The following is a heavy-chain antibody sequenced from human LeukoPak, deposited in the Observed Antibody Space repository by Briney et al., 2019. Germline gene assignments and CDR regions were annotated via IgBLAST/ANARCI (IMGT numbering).Heavy chain of an antibody. CDR2: IYYSGST. V-gene: IGHV4-31*03. J-gene: IGHJ4*02. CDR1: GASISSGGYY. D-gene: IGHD3-10*01. Sequence: PTETLSLTCTVSGASISSGGYYWSWIRQHPGKGLEWLGYIYYSGSTYYNPSLKSRVNISLDTSKNQFSLKLSSVTAADTAVYYCARDLSGVISYWGQGTPVTVSS. CDR3: ARDLSGVISY.